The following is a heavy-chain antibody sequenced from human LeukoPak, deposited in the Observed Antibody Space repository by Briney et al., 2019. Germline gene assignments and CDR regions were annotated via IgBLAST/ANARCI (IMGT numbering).Heavy chain of an antibody. J-gene: IGHJ3*02. V-gene: IGHV1-18*01. D-gene: IGHD2-21*02. Sequence: ASVKVSCKASGYTFTSYGISWARQAPGQGLEWMGWISAYNGNTNYAQKLQGRVTMTTDTSTSTAYMELRSLRSDDTAVYYCARALLLMGDFHDAFDIWGQGTMVTVSS. CDR3: ARALLLMGDFHDAFDI. CDR1: GYTFTSYG. CDR2: ISAYNGNT.